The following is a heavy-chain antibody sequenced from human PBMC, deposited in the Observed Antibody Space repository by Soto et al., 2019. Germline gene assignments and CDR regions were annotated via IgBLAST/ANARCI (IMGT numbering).Heavy chain of an antibody. V-gene: IGHV3-30*03. D-gene: IGHD2-8*02. CDR1: GFTVSTYG. CDR3: TGEVASGY. J-gene: IGHJ4*02. Sequence: VQLVESGGGVVQPGXSLRLSCAVSGFTVSTYGMHWVRQAPGKGLEWVAVISRDGGTKYYADSVKGRFTISRDNSRNTLFLEMNSLRGDDMAVYYCTGEVASGYWGQGTLVTVSS. CDR2: ISRDGGTK.